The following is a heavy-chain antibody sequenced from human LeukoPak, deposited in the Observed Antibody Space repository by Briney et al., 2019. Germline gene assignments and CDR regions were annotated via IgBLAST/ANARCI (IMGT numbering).Heavy chain of an antibody. CDR1: GDSISRFC. D-gene: IGHD1-26*01. Sequence: PSETLSLTCTVSGDSISRFCWNWIRQPPGKGPQWIGYICNRGSTNYNPPLNSRVTISLDTSRNQFSLKLRSMTAADTAVYYCAEWDESLHAFDIWGQGTMVTVSS. CDR2: ICNRGST. J-gene: IGHJ3*02. V-gene: IGHV4-59*03. CDR3: AEWDESLHAFDI.